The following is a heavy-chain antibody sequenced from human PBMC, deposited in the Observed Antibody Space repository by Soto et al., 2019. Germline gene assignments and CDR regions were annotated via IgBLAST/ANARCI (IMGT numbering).Heavy chain of an antibody. J-gene: IGHJ6*02. V-gene: IGHV4-38-2*01. CDR3: AGGTDYRWVL. D-gene: IGHD4-4*01. Sequence: SETLSLTCAVSGYSIRSGYFWGWIRQPPGKGLEWIGSMYHSGITYYNLSLKSRVTISVDTSKNQLSLKLSSATAADAAVYYCAGGTDYRWVLWGQGTTVTVSS. CDR2: MYHSGIT. CDR1: GYSIRSGYF.